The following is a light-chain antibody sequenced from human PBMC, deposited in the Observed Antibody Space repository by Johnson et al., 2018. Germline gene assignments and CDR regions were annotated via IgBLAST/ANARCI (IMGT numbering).Light chain of an antibody. V-gene: IGLV1-51*02. CDR3: GTWDSSLNAGNV. Sequence: QSVLTQPPSVSAAPGQKVTISCSGSSSNIGNNYVSWYQQLPGTAPKLLIYENNKRPSGIPDRFSGSKSGTSATLCITGLQTGDEADYYCGTWDSSLNAGNVFGTGTKVTVL. J-gene: IGLJ1*01. CDR1: SSNIGNNY. CDR2: ENN.